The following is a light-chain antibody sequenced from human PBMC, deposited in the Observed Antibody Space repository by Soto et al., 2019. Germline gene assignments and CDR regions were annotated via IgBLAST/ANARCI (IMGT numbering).Light chain of an antibody. V-gene: IGLV2-14*01. J-gene: IGLJ1*01. Sequence: QSALTQPASVSGSPGQSITISCTGTSNDVGGYNYVSWYQQHPGRAPKLLIYEVNNRPSGVSNRFSGSKSGNTASLTISGLQAEDEADYYCNSYTSSTTYVFGTGTKLTVL. CDR3: NSYTSSTTYV. CDR1: SNDVGGYNY. CDR2: EVN.